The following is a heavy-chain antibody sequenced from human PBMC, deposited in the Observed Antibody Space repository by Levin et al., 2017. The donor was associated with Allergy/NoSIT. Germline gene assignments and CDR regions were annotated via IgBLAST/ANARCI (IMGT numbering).Heavy chain of an antibody. V-gene: IGHV3-9*01. CDR2: ISWNSGNV. CDR1: GFNLDDHA. CDR3: ARDVTLSLKYYYMDV. D-gene: IGHD3-16*02. Sequence: SGGSLRLSCAASGFNLDDHAMHWVRQAPGQGPEWVSGISWNSGNVGYADSVKGRFTISRDNANNFLYLQMNSLTVEDTALYYCARDVTLSLKYYYMDVWGTGTTVTVSS. J-gene: IGHJ6*03.